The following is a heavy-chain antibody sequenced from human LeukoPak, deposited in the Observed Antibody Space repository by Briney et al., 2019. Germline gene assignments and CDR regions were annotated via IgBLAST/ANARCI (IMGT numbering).Heavy chain of an antibody. V-gene: IGHV3-21*01. Sequence: GGSLRLSCLASGFTFSSYSMIWVRQAPGKGLEWIASISSNSRDIYYADSMKGRFTISRDNAENSLYLQMNSLRAEDTALYYCASLEGYQLLSLRTPVDYWGQGTLVTVSS. CDR1: GFTFSSYS. CDR3: ASLEGYQLLSLRTPVDY. D-gene: IGHD3-10*01. CDR2: ISSNSRDI. J-gene: IGHJ4*02.